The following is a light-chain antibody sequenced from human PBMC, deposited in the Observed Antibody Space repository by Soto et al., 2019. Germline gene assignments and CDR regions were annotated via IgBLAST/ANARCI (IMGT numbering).Light chain of an antibody. CDR2: DAS. CDR3: QQRSYWGLT. CDR1: QSVSSY. J-gene: IGKJ4*01. V-gene: IGKV3-11*01. Sequence: EIVLTQSPATLSLSPGERATLSCRASQSVSSYLAWYQQKPGQAPRLLIYDASNRATGIPARFSGSGSGTDFTLTISSLEPEDFAVYYCQQRSYWGLTFGGGTKVEIK.